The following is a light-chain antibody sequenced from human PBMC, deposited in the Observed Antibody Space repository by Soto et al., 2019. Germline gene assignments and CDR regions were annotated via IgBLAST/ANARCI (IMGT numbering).Light chain of an antibody. CDR3: QQYDNRRIT. J-gene: IGKJ3*01. V-gene: IGKV1-33*01. CDR2: DAS. Sequence: DIQMTQSPSSLSASVGDRVTITCQASQDISYYLNWYQQKPGKAPKLLSYDASNLETGVPSRFSGSGSGTDFTFTISSLQPEDIATYYCQQYDNRRITFGPGTKVDIK. CDR1: QDISYY.